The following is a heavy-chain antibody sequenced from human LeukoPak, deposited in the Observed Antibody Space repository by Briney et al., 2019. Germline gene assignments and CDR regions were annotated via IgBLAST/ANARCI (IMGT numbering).Heavy chain of an antibody. V-gene: IGHV3-74*01. CDR1: GFTFSSYW. J-gene: IGHJ5*02. D-gene: IGHD3-3*01. CDR3: ARDPGGYYDFWSGLVNWFDP. Sequence: GGSLRLSCAASGFTFSSYWMHWVRQAPGKGLVWVSRINSDGSSTSYADSVKGRFTISRDNAKNTLYLQMNSLRAEDTAVYYCARDPGGYYDFWSGLVNWFDPWGQGTLVTVSS. CDR2: INSDGSST.